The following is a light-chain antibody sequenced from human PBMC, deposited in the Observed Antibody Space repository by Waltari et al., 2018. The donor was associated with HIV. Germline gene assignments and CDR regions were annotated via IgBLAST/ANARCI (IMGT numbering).Light chain of an antibody. V-gene: IGKV1-39*01. CDR3: QQSFDVPLV. J-gene: IGKJ3*01. CDR1: PSISFY. CDR2: DAS. Sequence: DIQMTQSPSSLSASVGDRVTITCRASPSISFYLNWYQQKPGKAPNLLIYDASSLQSGLPPRVSGSGSGTEFTLTITNLQPEDFATYFCQQSFDVPLVFGPGTRVD.